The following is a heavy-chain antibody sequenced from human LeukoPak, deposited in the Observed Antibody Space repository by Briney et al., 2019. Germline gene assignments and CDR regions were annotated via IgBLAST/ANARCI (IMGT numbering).Heavy chain of an antibody. V-gene: IGHV4-59*02. CDR3: ARERYDIVV. J-gene: IGHJ6*02. CDR1: GGSVNNNY. CDR2: IYYSGST. Sequence: SETLSLTCSVSGGSVNNNYWSWIRQPPGKGLEWLGYIYYSGSTNYNPSLKSRVTISVDTSKNQFSLKLSSVTAADTAVYYCARERYDIVVWGQGTTVTVSS.